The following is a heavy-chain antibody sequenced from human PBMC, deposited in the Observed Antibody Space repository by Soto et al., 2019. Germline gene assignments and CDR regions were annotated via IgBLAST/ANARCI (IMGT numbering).Heavy chain of an antibody. D-gene: IGHD3-10*01. CDR1: VFNFRNYA. J-gene: IGHJ6*02. Sequence: GGSLRLSCAASVFNFRNYAMTFVRQTPEKGLEWVSSISGSDGSTYYADSVKGRFTISRDNSKSLLSLQVNSLRAEDTAVYYCAKMTSSNYGRNYGLEVWGQGTTVTVSS. CDR2: ISGSDGST. CDR3: AKMTSSNYGRNYGLEV. V-gene: IGHV3-23*01.